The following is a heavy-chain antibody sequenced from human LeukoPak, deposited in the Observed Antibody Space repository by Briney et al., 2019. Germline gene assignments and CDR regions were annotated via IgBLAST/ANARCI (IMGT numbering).Heavy chain of an antibody. D-gene: IGHD6-6*01. CDR3: ARGDNDRYSSSS. Sequence: SVKVSCKASGGTFSSYAISWVRQAPGQGLEWMGGIIPIFGTANYAQKFQGRVTITTDESTSTAYMELSSLRSEDTAVDYCARGDNDRYSSSSWGQGTLLTVSS. V-gene: IGHV1-69*05. CDR2: IIPIFGTA. CDR1: GGTFSSYA. J-gene: IGHJ5*02.